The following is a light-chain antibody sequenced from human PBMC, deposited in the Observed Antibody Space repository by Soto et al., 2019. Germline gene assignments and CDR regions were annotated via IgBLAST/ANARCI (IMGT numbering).Light chain of an antibody. V-gene: IGKV3-20*01. Sequence: EIVLTQSPGTLSLSPGERATLSCRASQSVSSTYLAWYQQKPGQAPRLLIQGASSRATGIPDRFSGSGSGTDFTLTISRLEPEDFAVYYCPQYGSSPRTFGQGTKVEIK. CDR1: QSVSSTY. J-gene: IGKJ1*01. CDR3: PQYGSSPRT. CDR2: GAS.